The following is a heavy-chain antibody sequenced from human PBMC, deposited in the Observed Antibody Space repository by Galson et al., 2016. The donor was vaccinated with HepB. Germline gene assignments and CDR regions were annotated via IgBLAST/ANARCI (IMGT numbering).Heavy chain of an antibody. J-gene: IGHJ6*02. CDR1: GFTFSNYW. CDR2: ISWNSGST. V-gene: IGHV3-9*01. Sequence: SLRLSCAASGFTFSNYWMHWVRQTPGKGLEWVSGISWNSGSTGYADSVKGRFTISRDNAKNSLYLQMNSLRSDDTALYYCAKGRGFYYYSMDVWGQGTTVTVSS. CDR3: AKGRGFYYYSMDV. D-gene: IGHD3-10*01.